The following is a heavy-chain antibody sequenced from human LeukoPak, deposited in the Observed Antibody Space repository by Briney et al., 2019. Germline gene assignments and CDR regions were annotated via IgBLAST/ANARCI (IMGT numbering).Heavy chain of an antibody. D-gene: IGHD5-24*01. J-gene: IGHJ4*02. CDR3: AKEGRSLQTY. Sequence: GGSLRLSCTASGFTFSSYWMSWVRQAPGKGLEWVANIKEDGTETYYVDSVKGRFTISRDNAKNSLYLQMNSLRVEDTAVYYCAKEGRSLQTYWGQGTLVTVSS. V-gene: IGHV3-7*03. CDR2: IKEDGTET. CDR1: GFTFSSYW.